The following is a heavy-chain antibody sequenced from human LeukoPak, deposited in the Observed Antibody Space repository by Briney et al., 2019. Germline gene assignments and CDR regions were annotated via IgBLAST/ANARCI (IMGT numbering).Heavy chain of an antibody. CDR2: ISFDSTYI. V-gene: IGHV3-21*01. CDR1: GFTFTSHS. Sequence: GESLRLSCAASGFTFTSHSLNWVRQAPGKGLEWVSSISFDSTYIYYADSLKGRFSVSRDNARNSVYLQMNGLTAEDTAVYYCARHFTAMAAYYFDYWGQGTLVTVSS. J-gene: IGHJ4*02. D-gene: IGHD5-18*01. CDR3: ARHFTAMAAYYFDY.